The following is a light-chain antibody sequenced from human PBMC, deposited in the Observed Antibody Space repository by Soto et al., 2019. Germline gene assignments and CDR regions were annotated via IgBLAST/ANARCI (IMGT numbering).Light chain of an antibody. CDR2: GNS. V-gene: IGLV1-40*01. Sequence: QSLLTQPPSVSGAPGQRVTISCTGSSSNIGAHYDVHWYQQLPGTAPKLLIYGNSNRPSGVPDRFSGYKSGTSASLAITGLQAEDGADYYCQSYDNSLSVYVFGTGTKVTVL. CDR1: SSNIGAHYD. CDR3: QSYDNSLSVYV. J-gene: IGLJ1*01.